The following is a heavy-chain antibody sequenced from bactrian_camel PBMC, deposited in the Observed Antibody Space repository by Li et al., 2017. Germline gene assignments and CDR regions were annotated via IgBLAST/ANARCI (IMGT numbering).Heavy chain of an antibody. Sequence: HVQLVESGGGSVQAGGSLRLSCTDISRTYCMGWFRQAPGKQREGVAAVDSDGTTSYTDSVKGRWTISKDSAKSTLYLQMDNLGPEDTAMYYCTADPPPRLGGYCFAPVMRDASVQYWGKGTQVTVS. CDR1: ISRTYC. D-gene: IGHD2*01. J-gene: IGHJ7*01. CDR2: VDSDGTT. V-gene: IGHV3S53*01.